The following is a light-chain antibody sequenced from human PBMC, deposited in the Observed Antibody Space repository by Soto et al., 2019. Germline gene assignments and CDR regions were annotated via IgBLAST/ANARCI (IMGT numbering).Light chain of an antibody. V-gene: IGKV3-11*01. Sequence: EIVLTQSPATLSLSPGERATLSCRASQSVSSYLAWYQQKPGQAPRLLIYDASNRATGIPARFSGSGSGTDFTLTISSLEPEDFAVYYCLQHYSYPWTFGQGTKVEVK. J-gene: IGKJ1*01. CDR1: QSVSSY. CDR2: DAS. CDR3: LQHYSYPWT.